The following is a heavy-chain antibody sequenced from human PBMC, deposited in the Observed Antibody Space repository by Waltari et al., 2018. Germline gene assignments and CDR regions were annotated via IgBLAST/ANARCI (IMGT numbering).Heavy chain of an antibody. J-gene: IGHJ2*01. CDR1: GGSISSGCYS. D-gene: IGHD2-2*01. V-gene: IGHV4-30-2*01. Sequence: QLQLQESGSGLVKPSQTLSLTCAVSGGSISSGCYSWSWIRQPPGKGLEWIGYIYHSGSTYDNPSLKSPVTISVDRSKNQFSLKLSSVTAADTAVYYCARGGSTRGGYFDLWGRGTLVTVSS. CDR3: ARGGSTRGGYFDL. CDR2: IYHSGST.